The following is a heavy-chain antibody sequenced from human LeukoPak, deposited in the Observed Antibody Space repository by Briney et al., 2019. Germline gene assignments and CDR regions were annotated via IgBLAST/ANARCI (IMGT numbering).Heavy chain of an antibody. V-gene: IGHV4-34*01. CDR3: AKTLSSDWSPFDY. J-gene: IGHJ4*02. CDR2: INHSGRT. Sequence: SETLSLTCAVYGGSFSGYFWSWIRQPPGKGLEWIGEINHSGRTNYNPSPKSRVTISVDTSKNQFSLKLTSVTAADTAVYYCAKTLSSDWSPFDYWGRGTLVTVSS. CDR1: GGSFSGYF. D-gene: IGHD6-13*01.